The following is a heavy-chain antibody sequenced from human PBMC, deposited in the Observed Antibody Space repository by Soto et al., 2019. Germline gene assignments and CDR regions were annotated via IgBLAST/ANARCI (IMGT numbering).Heavy chain of an antibody. D-gene: IGHD2-2*01. Sequence: EVQLVESGGDLVRPGGSLRLSCAASGYTLSGHWMHWVRQVPGKGLEWVSRVNTDGGTSAYADSVKGRFTISRENAKNTLYLQRSGLRAEDAAVYYCAREAGYCSRTSCYRRAFDTWGQGTTVSVSS. CDR2: VNTDGGTS. CDR1: GYTLSGHW. V-gene: IGHV3-74*03. J-gene: IGHJ3*02. CDR3: AREAGYCSRTSCYRRAFDT.